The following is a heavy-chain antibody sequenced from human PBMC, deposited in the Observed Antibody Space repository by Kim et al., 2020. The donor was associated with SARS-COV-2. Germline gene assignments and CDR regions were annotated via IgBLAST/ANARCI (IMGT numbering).Heavy chain of an antibody. CDR3: ARDSSGWVAFWDY. CDR2: IWYDGSNK. Sequence: GGSLRLSCAASGFTFSSYGMHWVRQAPGKGLEWVAVIWYDGSNKYYADSVKGRFTISRDNSKNTLYLQMNSLRAEDTAVYYCARDSSGWVAFWDYWGQGTLVTVSS. J-gene: IGHJ4*02. V-gene: IGHV3-33*01. CDR1: GFTFSSYG. D-gene: IGHD6-19*01.